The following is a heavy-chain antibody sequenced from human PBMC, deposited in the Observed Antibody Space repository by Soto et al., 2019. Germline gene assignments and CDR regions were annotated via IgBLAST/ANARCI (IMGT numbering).Heavy chain of an antibody. J-gene: IGHJ4*02. CDR1: GFTFSIYS. Sequence: PGGSLRLSCAASGFTFSIYSMNWVRQAPGKGLEWVSYIMPGSSHIFYAAFVKGRFTISRDDSKNLIYLQMNSLKTEDTAVYYRAREGSSSGPDYEYWGQEPLVTVSS. D-gene: IGHD3-22*01. CDR2: IMPGSSHI. V-gene: IGHV3-48*01. CDR3: AREGSSSGPDYEY.